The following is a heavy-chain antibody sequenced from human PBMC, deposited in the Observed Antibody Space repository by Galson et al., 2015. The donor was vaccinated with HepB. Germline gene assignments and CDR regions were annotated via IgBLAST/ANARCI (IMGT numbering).Heavy chain of an antibody. V-gene: IGHV3-21*01. J-gene: IGHJ2*01. D-gene: IGHD2-15*01. Sequence: SLRLSCAASGFTFSSYSMNWVRQAPGKGLEWVSSLSISSSYIYYADSVKGRFTISRDNAKNSLYLQMNSLRAEDTAVYYCARDLEDINPNSWYFDLWGRGTLVTVSS. CDR1: GFTFSSYS. CDR3: ARDLEDINPNSWYFDL. CDR2: LSISSSYI.